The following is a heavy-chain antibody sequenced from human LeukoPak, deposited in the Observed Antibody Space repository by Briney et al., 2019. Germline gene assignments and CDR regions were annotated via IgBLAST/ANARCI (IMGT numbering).Heavy chain of an antibody. CDR2: IKSKADGGTT. V-gene: IGHV3-15*01. CDR1: GFTFSNAW. J-gene: IGHJ4*02. Sequence: GGSLRLSCAASGFTFSNAWMSWVRQAPGKGLEWVGRIKSKADGGTTDYAAPVKGRFTISRDDSENTLYLQVNSLKTEDTAVYYCATNSDYGGLFAYWGQGSLVTVSS. CDR3: ATNSDYGGLFAY. D-gene: IGHD5-12*01.